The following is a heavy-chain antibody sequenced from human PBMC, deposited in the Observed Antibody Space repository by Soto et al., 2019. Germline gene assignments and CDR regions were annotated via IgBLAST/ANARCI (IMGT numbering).Heavy chain of an antibody. J-gene: IGHJ4*02. V-gene: IGHV2-5*02. D-gene: IGHD2-15*01. CDR1: GFSLSTTGVA. CDR2: IYWDDDK. Sequence: QITLKESGPTLVKPTQTLTLTCSFSGFSLSTTGVAVGWIRQPPGKALECLVLIYWDDDKRYSPSLKSRLTITRDTTKNKVVLTMTDMDPVDTATYYCAHRVDYRGSWNTGYFDYWGQGTLVTVSS. CDR3: AHRVDYRGSWNTGYFDY.